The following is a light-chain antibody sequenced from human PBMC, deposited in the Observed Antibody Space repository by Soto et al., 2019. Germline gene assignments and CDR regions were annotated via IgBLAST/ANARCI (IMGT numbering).Light chain of an antibody. CDR1: QSVSSNY. V-gene: IGKV3-20*01. CDR3: QQSGSSPWT. Sequence: EIVLTQSPGTLSLSPGERATLSCRASQSVSSNYLAWYQHTTGQAPRLLIYGASRRATGIADRFSGSRSGTDFTLSISRLEPEAFAVYYGQQSGSSPWTFGQGTKGEI. CDR2: GAS. J-gene: IGKJ1*01.